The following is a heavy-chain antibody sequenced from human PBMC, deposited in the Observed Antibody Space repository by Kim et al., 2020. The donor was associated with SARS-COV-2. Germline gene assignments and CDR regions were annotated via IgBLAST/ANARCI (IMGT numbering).Heavy chain of an antibody. J-gene: IGHJ4*02. CDR1: GFTFSSYS. V-gene: IGHV3-21*01. CDR2: ISSSSSYI. CDR3: ARRGDYGDYFDY. Sequence: GGSLRLSCAASGFTFSSYSMNWVRQAPGKGLEWVSSISSSSSYIYYADSVKGRFTISRDNAKNSLYLQMNSLRAEDTAVYYCARRGDYGDYFDYWGQGTLVTVSS. D-gene: IGHD4-17*01.